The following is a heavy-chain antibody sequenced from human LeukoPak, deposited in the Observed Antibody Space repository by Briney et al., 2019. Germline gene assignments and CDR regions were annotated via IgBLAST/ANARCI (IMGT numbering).Heavy chain of an antibody. CDR2: INPSGGST. CDR3: ARHKEVGAYYYFDY. J-gene: IGHJ4*02. CDR1: GYTFTSYY. Sequence: GASVKVSCKASGYTFTSYYMHWVRQAPGQGLEWMGIINPSGGSTSYTQKFQGRVTMTRDTSTTTVYMELSSLRYQDTAVYYCARHKEVGAYYYFDYWGQGTLVTVSS. V-gene: IGHV1-46*01. D-gene: IGHD1-26*01.